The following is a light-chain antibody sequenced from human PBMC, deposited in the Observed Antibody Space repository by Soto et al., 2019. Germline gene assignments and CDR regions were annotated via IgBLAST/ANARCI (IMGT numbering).Light chain of an antibody. CDR2: GAS. Sequence: EIVMTQSPAPLSLSPGKKAPLSCRPSQRVSSGLAWYQQKPGQAPRLLIYGASTRVTGIPARFSGSGSGTEFTLTISSLQSEDFAVYYCQQYNNWPPYTFGQGTKLEIK. CDR1: QRVSSG. CDR3: QQYNNWPPYT. J-gene: IGKJ2*01. V-gene: IGKV3-15*01.